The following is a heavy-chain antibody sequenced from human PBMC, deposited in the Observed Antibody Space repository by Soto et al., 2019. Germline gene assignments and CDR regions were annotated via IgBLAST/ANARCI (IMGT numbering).Heavy chain of an antibody. V-gene: IGHV1-46*01. CDR2: INPYGGST. D-gene: IGHD3-10*01. CDR1: GYTFTFYY. Sequence: QVQLVQSGAEVKKPGASEKVSCKASGYTFTFYYMHWVRQAPGQGLEWLGVINPYGGSTNYAQKFQSRVTMTRDTSTSTVYMELYTLTSEDTAVYYCARVGYYGSGTYYGLGDFWGQGTLVTVSS. J-gene: IGHJ4*02. CDR3: ARVGYYGSGTYYGLGDF.